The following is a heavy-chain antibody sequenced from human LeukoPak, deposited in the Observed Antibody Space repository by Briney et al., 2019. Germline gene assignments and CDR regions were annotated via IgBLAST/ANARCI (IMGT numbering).Heavy chain of an antibody. V-gene: IGHV3-9*01. CDR1: GFTFDDYA. CDR2: ISWNSGSI. CDR3: AKDILRESYALDY. D-gene: IGHD2-2*01. Sequence: PGRSLRLSCAASGFTFDDYAMHWVRQAPGKGLEWVSDISWNSGSIGYADSVKGRFTISRDNAKNSLYLQMNSLRAEDTALYYCAKDILRESYALDYWGQGTLVTVSS. J-gene: IGHJ4*02.